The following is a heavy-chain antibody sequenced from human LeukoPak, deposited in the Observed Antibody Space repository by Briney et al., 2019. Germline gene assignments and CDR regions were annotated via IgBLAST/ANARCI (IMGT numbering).Heavy chain of an antibody. D-gene: IGHD3-3*01. CDR3: ARGSRFGVVGRDAFDI. J-gene: IGHJ3*02. V-gene: IGHV3-30*03. CDR1: GFTFSSYG. Sequence: GGSLRLSCAASGFTFSSYGMHWVRQAPGKGLEWVAVISYDGSNKYYADSVRGRFTISRDNSKNSLYLQMNSLRAEDTAVYYCARGSRFGVVGRDAFDIWGQGTMVTVSS. CDR2: ISYDGSNK.